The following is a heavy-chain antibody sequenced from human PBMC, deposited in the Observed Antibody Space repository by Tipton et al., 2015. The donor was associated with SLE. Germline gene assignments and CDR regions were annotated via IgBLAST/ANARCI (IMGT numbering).Heavy chain of an antibody. Sequence: GSLRLSCAASGFTFSSYEMNWVRQAPGKGLEWVSYIGNSGSVIYYADSVKGRFTVSRDDAKSSLYLQMNSLRVEDTAIYFCARDFQTAFDYWGQGTQVTVSS. CDR3: ARDFQTAFDY. V-gene: IGHV3-48*03. J-gene: IGHJ4*02. CDR1: GFTFSSYE. CDR2: IGNSGSVI.